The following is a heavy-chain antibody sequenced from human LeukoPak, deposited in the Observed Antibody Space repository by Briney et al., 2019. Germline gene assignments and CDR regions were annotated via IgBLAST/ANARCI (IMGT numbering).Heavy chain of an antibody. J-gene: IGHJ3*02. Sequence: QPAGSLRLSCAASGFTINSNYMSWVRQAPGKELECISAIYSGDHTYYADSVKGRFTMSRDNSKNTVYLDMNSLRAEDTAVYFCARDARLDAFDIWGQGTMVTVSS. CDR2: IYSGDHT. CDR1: GFTINSNY. CDR3: ARDARLDAFDI. V-gene: IGHV3-66*01.